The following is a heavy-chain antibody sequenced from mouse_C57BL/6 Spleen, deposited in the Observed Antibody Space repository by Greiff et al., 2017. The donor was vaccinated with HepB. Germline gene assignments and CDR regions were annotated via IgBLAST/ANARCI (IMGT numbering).Heavy chain of an antibody. CDR2: INPNNGGT. Sequence: EVKLQQSGPELVKPGASVKISCKASGYTFTDYYMNWVKQSHGKSLEWIGDINPNNGGTSYNQKFKGKATLTVDKSSSTAYMELRSLTSEDSAVYYCARWDDYYAMDYWGQGTSVTVSS. J-gene: IGHJ4*01. CDR3: ARWDDYYAMDY. CDR1: GYTFTDYY. D-gene: IGHD4-1*01. V-gene: IGHV1-26*01.